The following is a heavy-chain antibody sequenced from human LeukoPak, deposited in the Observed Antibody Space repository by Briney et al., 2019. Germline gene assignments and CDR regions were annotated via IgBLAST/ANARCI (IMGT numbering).Heavy chain of an antibody. CDR1: GFTFSSYA. V-gene: IGHV3-23*01. J-gene: IGHJ6*03. CDR3: ARGIAAAGIPDYYYYYMDV. D-gene: IGHD6-13*01. Sequence: GGSLRLSCAGSGFTFSSYAMNWVRQAPGKGLEWVSTISDSSGSTYYADSVKGRFTISRDNSKNTLYLQMNSLRAEDTAVYYCARGIAAAGIPDYYYYYMDVWGKGTTVTVSS. CDR2: ISDSSGST.